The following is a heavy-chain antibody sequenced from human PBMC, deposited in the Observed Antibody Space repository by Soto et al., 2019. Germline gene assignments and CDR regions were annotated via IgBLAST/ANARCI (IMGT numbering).Heavy chain of an antibody. Sequence: QVQLQESGPGLVKASETLSLTCTVSGGSISSHYWSWIRQPPGKGLEWIGYIYYTGSTNYNPALKRRVTISVDTSKNQYSPQLTSVTAADTAVYYCARRAPNHYYYSMDVWGNGTTVTVSS. J-gene: IGHJ6*03. CDR2: IYYTGST. V-gene: IGHV4-59*08. CDR3: ARRAPNHYYYSMDV. CDR1: GGSISSHY. D-gene: IGHD2-8*01.